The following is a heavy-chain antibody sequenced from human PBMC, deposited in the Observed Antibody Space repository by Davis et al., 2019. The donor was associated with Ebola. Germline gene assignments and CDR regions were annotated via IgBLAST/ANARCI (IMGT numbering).Heavy chain of an antibody. CDR2: IRSKANSYAT. J-gene: IGHJ4*02. CDR1: GFTFSGSA. CDR3: TLTVTTIDY. V-gene: IGHV3-73*01. D-gene: IGHD4-17*01. Sequence: GESLKISCAASGFTFSGSAMHWVRQASGKGLEWVGRIRSKANSYATAYAASVKGRFTISRDDSKNTAYLQMNSLKTEDTAVYYCTLTVTTIDYWGQGTPVTVSS.